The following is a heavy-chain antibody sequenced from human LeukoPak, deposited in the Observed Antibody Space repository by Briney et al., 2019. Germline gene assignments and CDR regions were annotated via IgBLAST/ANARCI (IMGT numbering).Heavy chain of an antibody. CDR2: ITGSGGTT. D-gene: IGHD3-22*01. Sequence: GGSLRLSCAASGFTFGTYAMSWVRQAPGKGLEWVSAITGSGGTTYYGDSVKGRFTTPRDNSKHTLYLQMNSLRAEDTAVYYCAKDGDYYDGESHFDFWGQGTLVTVSS. CDR3: AKDGDYYDGESHFDF. V-gene: IGHV3-23*01. J-gene: IGHJ4*02. CDR1: GFTFGTYA.